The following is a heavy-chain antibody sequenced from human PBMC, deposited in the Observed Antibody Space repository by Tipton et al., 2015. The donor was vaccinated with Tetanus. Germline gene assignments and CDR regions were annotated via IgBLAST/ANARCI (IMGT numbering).Heavy chain of an antibody. CDR1: GFTVSSNY. CDR2: ISGSGGST. J-gene: IGHJ4*02. V-gene: IGHV3-23*01. Sequence: SLRLSCAASGFTVSSNYMSWVRQAPGKGLEWVSAISGSGGSTYYADSVKGRFTISRDNSKNTLYLQMNSLRAEDTAVYYCAKGSPVFGGGVVLPFDYWGQGTLVTVSS. D-gene: IGHD2-21*01. CDR3: AKGSPVFGGGVVLPFDY.